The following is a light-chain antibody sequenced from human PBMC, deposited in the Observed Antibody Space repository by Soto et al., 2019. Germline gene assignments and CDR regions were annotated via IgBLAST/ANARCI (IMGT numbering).Light chain of an antibody. CDR1: QSVSSSY. Sequence: IVLTQSPGTLSLSPGERATLSCRASQSVSSSYLAWYQQKPGQAPRLLIYDASNRATGIPARFSGTGSGTDFTLTISSLEPEDFAVYYCQQRSSWPLTFGGGTKVDIK. V-gene: IGKV3-11*01. J-gene: IGKJ4*01. CDR2: DAS. CDR3: QQRSSWPLT.